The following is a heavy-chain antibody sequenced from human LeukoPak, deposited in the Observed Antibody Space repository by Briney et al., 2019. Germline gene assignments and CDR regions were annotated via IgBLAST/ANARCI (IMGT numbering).Heavy chain of an antibody. CDR3: ARAPYSGYAQRNWFDP. Sequence: GGSLRLSCAASGFSFSSYSMNWVRQAPGKGLEWVSSISSSSSYIYYADSVKGRFTISRDNAKNSLYLQMNSLRAEDTAVYYCARAPYSGYAQRNWFDPRGQGTLVTVSS. J-gene: IGHJ5*02. CDR2: ISSSSSYI. V-gene: IGHV3-21*01. D-gene: IGHD5-12*01. CDR1: GFSFSSYS.